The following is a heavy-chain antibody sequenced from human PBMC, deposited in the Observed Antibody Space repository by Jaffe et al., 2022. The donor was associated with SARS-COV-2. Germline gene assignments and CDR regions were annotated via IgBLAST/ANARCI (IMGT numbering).Heavy chain of an antibody. CDR2: IHAGKGNT. J-gene: IGHJ5*02. CDR3: ARDYAYPPCNWFDP. Sequence: QVQFVQSGAEVKKPGASVRLSCKASGYSFTRYGIHWVRQAPGQGLEWMGWIHAGKGNTEYSQKFQGRVTITRDTSTNTAYMEVTSLTSEDTALYYCARDYAYPPCNWFDPWGQGTRVTVSS. V-gene: IGHV1-3*01. CDR1: GYSFTRYG. D-gene: IGHD3-16*01.